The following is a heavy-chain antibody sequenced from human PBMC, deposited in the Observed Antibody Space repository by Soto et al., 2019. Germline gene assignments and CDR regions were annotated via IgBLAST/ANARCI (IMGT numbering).Heavy chain of an antibody. J-gene: IGHJ4*02. CDR1: GFSVNSYA. Sequence: QVQLVESGGGVVQPGGSLKLSCAASGFSVNSYAMHWVRQAPDKWLVWVAVISNGGGDRFYADSVKGRFTISRDNSKNIAYLQMDNLRAEDTAVYFCSRSMYYYDTDEYLESWGQGTLLTVSS. CDR2: ISNGGGDR. CDR3: SRSMYYYDTDEYLES. D-gene: IGHD3-22*01. V-gene: IGHV3-30-3*01.